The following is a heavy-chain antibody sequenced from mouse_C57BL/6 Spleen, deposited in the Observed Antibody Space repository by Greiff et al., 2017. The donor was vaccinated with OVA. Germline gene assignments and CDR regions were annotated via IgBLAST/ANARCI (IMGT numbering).Heavy chain of an antibody. J-gene: IGHJ3*01. D-gene: IGHD3-2*02. CDR3: ASEGSSGYVGAY. V-gene: IGHV2-6*01. CDR1: GFSFTSYG. Sequence: VQLQQSGPGLVAPSQSLSITCTVSGFSFTSYGVDWVRQSPGKGLEWLGVIWGVGSTNYNSALKSRLSISKDNSKSQVFLKMNSLQTDDTAMYYCASEGSSGYVGAYWGQGTLVTVSA. CDR2: IWGVGST.